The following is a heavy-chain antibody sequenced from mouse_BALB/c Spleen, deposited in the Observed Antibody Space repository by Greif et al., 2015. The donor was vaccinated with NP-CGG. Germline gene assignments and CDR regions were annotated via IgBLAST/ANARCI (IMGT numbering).Heavy chain of an antibody. CDR1: GYTFTSYW. J-gene: IGHJ2*01. CDR2: IDPSDSYT. CDR3: TTYYYGTSYYFDY. V-gene: IGHV1S127*01. Sequence: VQLQQPGAELVKPGASVKMSCKASGYTFTSYWMHWVKQRPGQGLEWIGVIDPSDSYTSYNQKFKGKATLTVDTSSSTAYMQLSSLTSEDSAVYYCTTYYYGTSYYFDYWGQGTTLTVSS. D-gene: IGHD1-1*01.